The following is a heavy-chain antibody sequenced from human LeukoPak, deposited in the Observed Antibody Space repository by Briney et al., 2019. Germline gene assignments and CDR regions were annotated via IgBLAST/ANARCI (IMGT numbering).Heavy chain of an antibody. CDR2: INPNSGGT. CDR3: ARGDSVQLWLYHYYHMDV. D-gene: IGHD5-18*01. V-gene: IGHV1-2*02. J-gene: IGHJ6*03. CDR1: GYTFTGYY. Sequence: ASVKVSCKASGYTFTGYYMHWVRQAPGQGLEWMGWINPNSGGTNYAQKFQGRVTMTRDTSISTAYMELSRLRSDDTAVYYCARGDSVQLWLYHYYHMDVWGKGTTVTISS.